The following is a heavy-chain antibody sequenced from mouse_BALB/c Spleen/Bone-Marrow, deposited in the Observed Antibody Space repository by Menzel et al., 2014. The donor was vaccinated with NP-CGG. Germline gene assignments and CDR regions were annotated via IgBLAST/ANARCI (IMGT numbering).Heavy chain of an antibody. D-gene: IGHD1-2*01. CDR1: GFDFXRFW. CDR3: TRLHYYGYSAY. V-gene: IGHV4-1*02. J-gene: IGHJ3*01. CDR2: INPDSSTI. Sequence: EVKVIESGGGLVQPGGSLKLSCAASGFDFXRFWMSWVRQAPGKGLEWIGEINPDSSTINYTPSLKDKFIISRVNAKNTLYLQKSKVRSEDTALYYCTRLHYYGYSAYWGQGTLVTVST.